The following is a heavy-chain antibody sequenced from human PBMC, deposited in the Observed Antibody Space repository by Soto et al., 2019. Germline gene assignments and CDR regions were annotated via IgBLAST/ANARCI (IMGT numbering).Heavy chain of an antibody. V-gene: IGHV3-30-3*01. D-gene: IGHD5-18*01. CDR3: ARDPGGDTAMVTAIDY. CDR2: ISYDGSNK. Sequence: QVQLVESGGGVVQPGRSLRLSCAASGFTFSSYAMHWVRQAPGKGLEWVAVISYDGSNKYYADSVKGRFTFSRDNSKNTLYLQMNSLRAEDTAVYYCARDPGGDTAMVTAIDYWGQGTVFTVCS. J-gene: IGHJ4*02. CDR1: GFTFSSYA.